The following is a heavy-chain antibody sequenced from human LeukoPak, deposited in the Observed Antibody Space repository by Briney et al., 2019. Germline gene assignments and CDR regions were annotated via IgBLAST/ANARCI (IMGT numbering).Heavy chain of an antibody. J-gene: IGHJ6*03. CDR3: AKDGGEYYDILTGYYPRLYYMDV. CDR2: ISGSGGST. Sequence: GGSLRLSCVASGFTFSTYGMSWVRQAPGKGLEWFSAISGSGGSTYYADSVKGRFTISRDNSKNTLYLQVNSLRAEDTAVYYCAKDGGEYYDILTGYYPRLYYMDVWGKGTTVTISS. D-gene: IGHD3-9*01. CDR1: GFTFSTYG. V-gene: IGHV3-23*01.